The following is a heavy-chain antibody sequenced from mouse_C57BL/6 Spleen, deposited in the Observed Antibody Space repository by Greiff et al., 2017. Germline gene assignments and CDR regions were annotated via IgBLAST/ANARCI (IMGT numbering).Heavy chain of an antibody. CDR2: INPNNGGT. J-gene: IGHJ2*01. V-gene: IGHV1-22*01. CDR1: GYTFTDYN. Sequence: EVQLQQSGPELVKPGASVKMSCKASGYTFTDYNMHWMKQSHGKSLEWIGYINPNNGGTSYNQKFKGKATLTVNKSSSTAYMELRSLTSEDSAVYYCARGLLSPFFGCWGQGTTLTVSS. D-gene: IGHD1-1*02. CDR3: ARGLLSPFFGC.